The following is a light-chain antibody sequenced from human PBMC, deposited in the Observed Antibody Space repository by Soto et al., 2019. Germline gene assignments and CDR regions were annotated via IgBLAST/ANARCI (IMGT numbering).Light chain of an antibody. V-gene: IGLV2-23*01. CDR1: SSDVGTYNL. J-gene: IGLJ1*01. Sequence: QSVLTQPASVSGSPGQSITISCTGTSSDVGTYNLVSWYQQHPGKATKVMIYEGSKRPSGVPNRFSGSRSGNTASLTISALQAEDEAAYYCCSYAGGSTFVFGTGTKLTVL. CDR3: CSYAGGSTFV. CDR2: EGS.